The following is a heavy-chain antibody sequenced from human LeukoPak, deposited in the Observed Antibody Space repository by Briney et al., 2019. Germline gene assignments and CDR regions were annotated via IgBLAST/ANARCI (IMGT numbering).Heavy chain of an antibody. Sequence: GESLKISCKGSGYSFTNYWIGWVRQMPGKGLEWMGIIYPGDSDTRYSPSFQGQVTISADKSISTAYLQWSSLKASDTAMYYCARPAHSSGWFFWFDPWGQGTLVTVSS. CDR2: IYPGDSDT. CDR1: GYSFTNYW. CDR3: ARPAHSSGWFFWFDP. J-gene: IGHJ5*02. D-gene: IGHD6-19*01. V-gene: IGHV5-51*01.